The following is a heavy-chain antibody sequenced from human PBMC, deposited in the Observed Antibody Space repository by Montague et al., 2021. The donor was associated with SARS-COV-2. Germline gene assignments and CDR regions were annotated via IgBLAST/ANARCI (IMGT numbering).Heavy chain of an antibody. Sequence: SLRLSCAASGFTFGSSAMSWVRQAPGKGLEWVSAINGGGGSAHFADSVRGRFTISRDNSKNTVYLQLTSLRAEDTAIYYCAKELYPVIVGATAGFDYWGQGTLVTVSS. CDR3: AKELYPVIVGATAGFDY. D-gene: IGHD1-26*01. V-gene: IGHV3-23*01. CDR1: GFTFGSSA. J-gene: IGHJ4*02. CDR2: INGGGGSA.